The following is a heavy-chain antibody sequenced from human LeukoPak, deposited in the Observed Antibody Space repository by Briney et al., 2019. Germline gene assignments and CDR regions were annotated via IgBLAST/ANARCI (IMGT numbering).Heavy chain of an antibody. V-gene: IGHV1-18*01. CDR1: GYTFTSYG. CDR2: ISDYNGNR. D-gene: IGHD3-10*01. Sequence: GASVTVSCKASGYTFTSYGISWVRPPPARGLEGMGWISDYNGNRSYAQKLERRVTMTTDESTSTAYMEQRSLRSDDADVYYCARDVEIYYGSGSPTQYYYYYGMDVSGEGTTVTVSS. J-gene: IGHJ6*04. CDR3: ARDVEIYYGSGSPTQYYYYYGMDV.